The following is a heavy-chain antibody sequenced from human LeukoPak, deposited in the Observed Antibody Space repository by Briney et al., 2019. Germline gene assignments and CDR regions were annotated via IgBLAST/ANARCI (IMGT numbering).Heavy chain of an antibody. Sequence: PSETLSLTCTVSGGSISSYYWSWIRQPPGKGLEWIGYIYYSGSTNYNPSLKSRVTISVDTSKNQFSLKLSSVTAADTAVYYCAREGHSGSYQYWGQGTLVTVSS. D-gene: IGHD1-26*01. CDR2: IYYSGST. V-gene: IGHV4-59*01. J-gene: IGHJ4*02. CDR1: GGSISSYY. CDR3: AREGHSGSYQY.